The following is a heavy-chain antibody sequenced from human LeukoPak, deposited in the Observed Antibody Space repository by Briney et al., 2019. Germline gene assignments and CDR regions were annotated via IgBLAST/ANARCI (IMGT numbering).Heavy chain of an antibody. CDR3: ARERGIAAAGTTNTVLAIFDY. V-gene: IGHV1-2*02. D-gene: IGHD6-13*01. CDR2: INPNSGGT. J-gene: IGHJ4*02. Sequence: GASVKVSCKASGYTFTGYYMHWVRQAPGQGLEWMGWINPNSGGTNYAQKFQGRVTMTRDTSISTAYMELSRLRSDDTAVYYCARERGIAAAGTTNTVLAIFDYWGQGTLVTVSS. CDR1: GYTFTGYY.